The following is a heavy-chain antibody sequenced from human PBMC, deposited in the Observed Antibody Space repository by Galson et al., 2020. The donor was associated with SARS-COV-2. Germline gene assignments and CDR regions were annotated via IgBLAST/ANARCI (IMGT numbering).Heavy chain of an antibody. Sequence: SETLSLTCAVSGGSISSGGYSWSWIRQPPGKGLEWIGYIYHSGSTYYNPSLKSRVTISVDRSKNQFSLKLSSVTAADTAVYYCASLLYDSSGQFFDYWGQGTLVTVSS. CDR1: GGSISSGGYS. J-gene: IGHJ4*02. D-gene: IGHD3-22*01. V-gene: IGHV4-30-2*01. CDR3: ASLLYDSSGQFFDY. CDR2: IYHSGST.